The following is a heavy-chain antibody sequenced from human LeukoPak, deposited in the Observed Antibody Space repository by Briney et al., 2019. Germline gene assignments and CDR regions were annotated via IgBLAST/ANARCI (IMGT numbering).Heavy chain of an antibody. CDR3: AKGSNRGLYYFDY. CDR2: IGTTGDT. Sequence: GGSLRLSCAASGFTFSTYDMHWVRQATGKGLEWVSAIGTTGDTYYPGSVKGRFTISRDNSNNVLYLQMSTLRVEDTALYYCAKGSNRGLYYFDYWGQGTPVTVSS. D-gene: IGHD2/OR15-2a*01. J-gene: IGHJ4*02. V-gene: IGHV3-13*01. CDR1: GFTFSTYD.